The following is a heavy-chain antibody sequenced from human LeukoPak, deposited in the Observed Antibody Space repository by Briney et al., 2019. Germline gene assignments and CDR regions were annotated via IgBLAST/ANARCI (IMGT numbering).Heavy chain of an antibody. V-gene: IGHV4-39*07. CDR3: ARGNHYYDSSAYLAWESFQH. CDR2: IYYSGST. D-gene: IGHD3-22*01. CDR1: GGSISSSSYY. Sequence: KTSETLSLTCTVSGGSISSSSYYWGWIRQPPGKGLEWIGSIYYSGSTYYNPSLKSRVTISVDTSKNQFSLKLSSVTAADTAVYYCARGNHYYDSSAYLAWESFQHWGQGTLVTVSS. J-gene: IGHJ1*01.